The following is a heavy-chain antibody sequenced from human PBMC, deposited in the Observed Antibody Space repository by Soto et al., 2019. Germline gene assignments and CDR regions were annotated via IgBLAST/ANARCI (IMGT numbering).Heavy chain of an antibody. J-gene: IGHJ6*02. Sequence: PGESLKISCKGSGYIFTTYWIGWVRQMPGKGLEWMGIMYPGNSETRYSPSFQGQVTISADKSISTAYLQWSSLKASDTAVYYCVSPWGSSYHGMDVWGQGTTVTVSS. CDR3: VSPWGSSYHGMDV. CDR1: GYIFTTYW. CDR2: MYPGNSET. V-gene: IGHV5-51*01. D-gene: IGHD3-10*01.